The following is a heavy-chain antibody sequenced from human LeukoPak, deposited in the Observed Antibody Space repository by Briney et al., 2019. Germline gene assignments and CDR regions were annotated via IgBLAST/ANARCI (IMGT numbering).Heavy chain of an antibody. J-gene: IGHJ3*02. D-gene: IGHD1-26*01. CDR3: AREESGSYVWEDAFDI. CDR2: ISSSSSTI. V-gene: IGHV3-48*01. Sequence: GGSLRLSCAASGFTFSSYSMNWVRQAPGKGLEWVSYISSSSSTIYYADPVKGRFTISRDNAKNSLYLQMNSLRAEDTAVYYCAREESGSYVWEDAFDIWGQGTMVTVSS. CDR1: GFTFSSYS.